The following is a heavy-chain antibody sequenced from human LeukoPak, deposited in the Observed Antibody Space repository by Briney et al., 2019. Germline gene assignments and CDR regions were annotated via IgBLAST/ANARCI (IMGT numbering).Heavy chain of an antibody. CDR2: INHSGST. J-gene: IGHJ4*02. CDR3: AMRGYSYGPIDY. Sequence: SETLSRTCAVYGGSFSGYYWSWIRQPPGKGLEWIGEINHSGSTNYNPSLKSRVTISVDTSKNQFSLKLSSVTAADTAVYYCAMRGYSYGPIDYWGQGTLVTVSS. CDR1: GGSFSGYY. D-gene: IGHD5-18*01. V-gene: IGHV4-34*01.